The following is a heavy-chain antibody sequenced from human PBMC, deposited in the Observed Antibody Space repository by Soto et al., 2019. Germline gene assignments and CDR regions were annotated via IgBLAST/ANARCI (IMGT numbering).Heavy chain of an antibody. D-gene: IGHD1-1*01. J-gene: IGHJ6*02. Sequence: SVKVSCKSSGGTFSSHSINWVRQAPGQGLEWMGGIIPIFGPANFAKKFQGRVTITANESTTTAYMELSSLTSEDTAVYYCATGSFTSTGGRIGYHYNAMDVWGQGTTVTVSS. CDR3: ATGSFTSTGGRIGYHYNAMDV. V-gene: IGHV1-69*13. CDR1: GGTFSSHS. CDR2: IIPIFGPA.